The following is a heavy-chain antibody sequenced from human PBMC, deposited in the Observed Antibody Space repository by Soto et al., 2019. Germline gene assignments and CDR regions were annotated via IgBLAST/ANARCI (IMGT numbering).Heavy chain of an antibody. V-gene: IGHV4-30-4*01. Sequence: QVQLQESGPRLVSPSQTLSLTCTVSGGSISSAAYCWSWIRQSPDKGLEWIGHIYDGGTTYSSPSLKGRVTISADTSGTQFSLKLSSVSAADTAVYYCARGPSGDKIDYWGQGIQVTVSS. D-gene: IGHD7-27*01. CDR2: IYDGGTT. CDR1: GGSISSAAYC. J-gene: IGHJ4*02. CDR3: ARGPSGDKIDY.